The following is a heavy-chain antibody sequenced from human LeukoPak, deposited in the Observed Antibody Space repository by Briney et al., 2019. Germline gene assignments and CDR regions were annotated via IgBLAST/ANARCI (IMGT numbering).Heavy chain of an antibody. J-gene: IGHJ6*04. CDR3: ARVGDDIVVVPAATEDYYYYYGMDV. CDR1: GYTFTSYG. CDR2: ISAYNGNT. D-gene: IGHD2-2*01. V-gene: IGHV1-18*01. Sequence: ASVKVSCTASGYTFTSYGISWVRQAPGQGLEWMGWISAYNGNTNYAQKLQGRVTMTTDTSTSTAYMELRSLRSDDTAVYYCARVGDDIVVVPAATEDYYYYYGMDVWGKGTTVTVSS.